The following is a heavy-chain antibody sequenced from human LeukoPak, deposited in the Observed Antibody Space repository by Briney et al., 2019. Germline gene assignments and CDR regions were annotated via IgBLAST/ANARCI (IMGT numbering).Heavy chain of an antibody. D-gene: IGHD4-17*01. J-gene: IGHJ4*02. V-gene: IGHV3-73*01. CDR2: IRSKANSYAT. CDR1: GFTFSGSA. Sequence: GGSLRLSCAASGFTFSGSAIHWVRQASGKGLEWVGRIRSKANSYATSSAASVKGRFTISRDASKNTAYLQMSSLKTEDTAVYYCTRDYGVLFDYWGQGTLVTVSS. CDR3: TRDYGVLFDY.